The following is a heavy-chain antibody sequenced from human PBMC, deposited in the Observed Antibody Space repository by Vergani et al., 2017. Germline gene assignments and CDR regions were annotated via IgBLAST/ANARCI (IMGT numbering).Heavy chain of an antibody. CDR3: ARGNCGVNCPKYNWLAP. D-gene: IGHD2-21*01. CDR2: IYPNGNG. J-gene: IGHJ5*02. Sequence: QVQLQESGPGVVKPSDTLSLTCTVSGGSMSDFYWTWIRQPAGRGLEWIGRIYPNGNGNYNESLRSRLTMSIDTSRSQFSLSLSSVTAADTAVYYCARGNCGVNCPKYNWLAPWGQGTLVTVSS. V-gene: IGHV4-4*07. CDR1: GGSMSDFY.